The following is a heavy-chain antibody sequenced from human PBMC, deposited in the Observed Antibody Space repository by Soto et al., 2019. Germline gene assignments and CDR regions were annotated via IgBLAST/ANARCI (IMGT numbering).Heavy chain of an antibody. D-gene: IGHD4-17*01. CDR3: ARDYVEYGDYFDY. CDR1: GFTFSSSG. V-gene: IGHV3-30*03. J-gene: IGHJ4*02. CDR2: ISNDGANK. Sequence: QVQLVQSGGGVVQPGRSLRLSCAASGFTFSSSGMHWVRQAPGKEPEWVAVISNDGANKYYADSVKGRFTIARDNPRNTLYLQMNSLRTEDTAVYFCARDYVEYGDYFDYWGQGTLVTVSS.